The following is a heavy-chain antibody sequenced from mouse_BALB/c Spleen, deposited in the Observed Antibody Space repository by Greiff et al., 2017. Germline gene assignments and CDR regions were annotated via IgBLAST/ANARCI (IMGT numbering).Heavy chain of an antibody. CDR2: IDPENGDT. Sequence: EVKLQESGAELVRSGASVKLSCTASGFNIKDYYMHWVKQRPEQGLEWIGWIDPENGDTEYAPKFQGKATMTADTSSNTAYLQLSSLTSEDTAVYYCNAYYGYERYFDVWGAGTTVTVSS. CDR1: GFNIKDYY. CDR3: NAYYGYERYFDV. V-gene: IGHV14-4*02. J-gene: IGHJ1*01. D-gene: IGHD1-2*01.